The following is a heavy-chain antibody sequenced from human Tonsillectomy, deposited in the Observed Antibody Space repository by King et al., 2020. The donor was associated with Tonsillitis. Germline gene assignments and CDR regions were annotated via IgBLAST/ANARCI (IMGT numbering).Heavy chain of an antibody. CDR1: GFTFSNYW. V-gene: IGHV3-74*01. Sequence: VQLVESGGALVQPGGSLRLSCVASGFTFSNYWMHWVRQAPGKGLVWVSRIKTHGSDTTYADSVKGRFTISRDNAKNTVYLHMNSLRVDDTAVYYCMKDQGFGWGRGTLVTVSS. D-gene: IGHD2-2*01. CDR2: IKTHGSDT. J-gene: IGHJ4*02. CDR3: MKDQGFG.